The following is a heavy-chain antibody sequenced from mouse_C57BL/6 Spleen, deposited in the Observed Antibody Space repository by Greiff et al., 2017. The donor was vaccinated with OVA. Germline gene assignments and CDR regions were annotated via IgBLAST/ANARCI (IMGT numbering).Heavy chain of an antibody. D-gene: IGHD4-1*01. Sequence: QVQLKESGPELVKPGASVKISCKASGYAFSSSWMNWVKQRPGKGLEWIGRIYPGDGDTNYNGKFKGKATLTADKSSSTAYMQLSSLTSEDSAVYFCARRWDDAMDYWGQGTSVTVSS. J-gene: IGHJ4*01. CDR3: ARRWDDAMDY. CDR2: IYPGDGDT. CDR1: GYAFSSSW. V-gene: IGHV1-82*01.